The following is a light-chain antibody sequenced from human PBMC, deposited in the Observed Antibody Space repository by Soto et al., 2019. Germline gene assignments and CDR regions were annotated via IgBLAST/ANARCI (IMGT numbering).Light chain of an antibody. CDR3: QQYKNWPPMYT. J-gene: IGKJ2*01. CDR1: QSVSSN. CDR2: GAS. Sequence: EIVMTQSPATLSVSPGERATLSCRASQSVSSNLVWYQQKPGQAPRLLIYGASTRATGIPARFSGSGSGTEFTLTISSLQSEDFAVYYCQQYKNWPPMYTFGQGTKLEIK. V-gene: IGKV3-15*01.